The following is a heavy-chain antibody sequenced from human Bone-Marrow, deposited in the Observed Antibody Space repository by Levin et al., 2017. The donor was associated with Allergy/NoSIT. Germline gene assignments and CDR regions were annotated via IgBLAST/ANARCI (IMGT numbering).Heavy chain of an antibody. J-gene: IGHJ4*02. CDR1: GASISSGGYS. CDR2: IYYSGST. Sequence: SETLSLTCAISGASISSGGYSWSWIRQTPGQGLEWIGHIYYSGSTYYNPSLKSRVIISVDRSKNQFSLKLRSVTAADTAGYYCARDSFLGMEWGQGTLVTVSS. V-gene: IGHV4-30-2*01. D-gene: IGHD1-26*01. CDR3: ARDSFLGME.